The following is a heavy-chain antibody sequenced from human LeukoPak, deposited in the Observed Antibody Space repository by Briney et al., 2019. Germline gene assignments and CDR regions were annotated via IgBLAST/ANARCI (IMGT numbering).Heavy chain of an antibody. D-gene: IGHD2-2*01. V-gene: IGHV3-74*01. J-gene: IGHJ4*02. CDR2: IRTDGSST. Sequence: PGGSLRLSCAAYGFTFSSSWMHWVRQAPGKGLVWVSHIRTDGSSTTYADSVRGRFTISRDNAGNTVYLQMNGLRAEDTAVYYRAADGGYAADYWGQGVLVTVSS. CDR3: AADGGYAADY. CDR1: GFTFSSSW.